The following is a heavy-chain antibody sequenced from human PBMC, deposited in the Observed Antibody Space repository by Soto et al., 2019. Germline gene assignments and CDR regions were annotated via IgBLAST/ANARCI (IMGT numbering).Heavy chain of an antibody. CDR3: AREIPHSYDLYYYYYGMDV. J-gene: IGHJ6*02. D-gene: IGHD5-12*01. CDR2: IIPIFGTA. V-gene: IGHV1-69*13. Sequence: SVKVSCKASGGTFSSYAISWVRQAPGQGLEWMGGIIPIFGTANYAQKFQGRVTITADESTSTAYMELSSLRSEDTAVYYCAREIPHSYDLYYYYYGMDVWGQGTTVTVSS. CDR1: GGTFSSYA.